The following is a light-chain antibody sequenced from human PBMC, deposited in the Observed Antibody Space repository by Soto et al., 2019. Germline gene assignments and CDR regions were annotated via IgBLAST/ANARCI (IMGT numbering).Light chain of an antibody. J-gene: IGKJ5*01. CDR3: QQPYTTPEIT. V-gene: IGKV1-9*01. Sequence: DIQLTQSPSFLSASVVDRVTITFRASQGISSYLAWYQQKPGKAPKLLIYAASTLQTGVPSRFSGSGSGTEFTLTISSLQPEDFAIYYCQQPYTTPEITCGQGTQREIK. CDR1: QGISSY. CDR2: AAS.